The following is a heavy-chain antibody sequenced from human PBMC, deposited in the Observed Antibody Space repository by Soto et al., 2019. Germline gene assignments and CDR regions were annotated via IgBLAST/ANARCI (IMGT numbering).Heavy chain of an antibody. Sequence: GGSLRLSCAVSGFTFSAYWMHWVRQVPGKGLTWVSRSSDDGSTATYADSVKGRVVISRDNAKNSLYLEMNTLRVDDSGLYYCARGPRVSSTGTGAHWGRGTLVTVSS. CDR3: ARGPRVSSTGTGAH. D-gene: IGHD1-1*01. J-gene: IGHJ4*02. V-gene: IGHV3-74*01. CDR1: GFTFSAYW. CDR2: SSDDGSTA.